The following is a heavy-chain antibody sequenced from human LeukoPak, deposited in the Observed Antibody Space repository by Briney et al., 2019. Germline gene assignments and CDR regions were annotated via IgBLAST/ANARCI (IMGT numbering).Heavy chain of an antibody. CDR3: ARDSSRYSGYDGDDAFDI. V-gene: IGHV4-59*12. Sequence: SETLSLTCTVSGGSISNYYWTWIRQPPGKGLEWIGDIYYSGSTYYNPSLKSRVTISVDTSKNQFSLKLSSVTAADTAVYYCARDSSRYSGYDGDDAFDIWGQGTMVTVSS. J-gene: IGHJ3*02. CDR1: GGSISNYY. CDR2: IYYSGST. D-gene: IGHD5-12*01.